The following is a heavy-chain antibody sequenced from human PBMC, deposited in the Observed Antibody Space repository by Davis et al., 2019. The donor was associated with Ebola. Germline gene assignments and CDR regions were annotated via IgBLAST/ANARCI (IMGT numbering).Heavy chain of an antibody. CDR3: ARSTYSSSQRWFDP. Sequence: PGGSLRLSCAASGFTFTDYTMNWVRQAPGTGLEWVSSITGNNAYIYYADSLQGRFTISRDNAKNSLFLQIHSLRAEDTAVYYCARSTYSSSQRWFDPWGQGTLVTVSS. CDR2: ITGNNAYI. D-gene: IGHD6-13*01. J-gene: IGHJ5*02. CDR1: GFTFTDYT. V-gene: IGHV3-21*01.